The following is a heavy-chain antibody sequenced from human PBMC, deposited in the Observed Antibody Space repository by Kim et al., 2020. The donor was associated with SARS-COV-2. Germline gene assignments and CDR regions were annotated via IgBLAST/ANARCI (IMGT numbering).Heavy chain of an antibody. D-gene: IGHD6-13*01. Sequence: QKFQGRVTITRDTSASTAYMELSSLRSEDTAVYYCARGIAAATTTRSFDYWGQGTLVTVSS. V-gene: IGHV1-3*01. J-gene: IGHJ4*02. CDR3: ARGIAAATTTRSFDY.